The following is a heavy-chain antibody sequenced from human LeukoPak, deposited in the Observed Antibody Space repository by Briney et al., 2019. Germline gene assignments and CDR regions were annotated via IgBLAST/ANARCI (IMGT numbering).Heavy chain of an antibody. J-gene: IGHJ4*02. Sequence: GESLKISCKGSGYRFPDYWIGWVRQMPGKGLEWMGIIYPGDSDTRYSPSFQGQVTISADKSTSTAYLQWSSLQASDTAIYYCTRQSQYCSTGTCSGIDWGQGTLVAVSS. CDR3: TRQSQYCSTGTCSGID. CDR2: IYPGDSDT. V-gene: IGHV5-51*01. D-gene: IGHD3-10*02. CDR1: GYRFPDYW.